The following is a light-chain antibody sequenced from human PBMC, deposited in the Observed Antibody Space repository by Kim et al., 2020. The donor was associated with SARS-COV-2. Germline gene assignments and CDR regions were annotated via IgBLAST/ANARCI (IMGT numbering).Light chain of an antibody. CDR2: YDS. J-gene: IGLJ1*01. V-gene: IGLV3-21*01. CDR1: NIGAKS. CDR3: QVWESDRGV. Sequence: SYELTQPPSVSVAPGKTATITCGGNNIGAKSVHWYQQKPGQAPVMVIYYDSDRPSGIPERVSGSNSGNTASLTIVRVEAGDEADYYCQVWESDRGVFGPGTKVTV.